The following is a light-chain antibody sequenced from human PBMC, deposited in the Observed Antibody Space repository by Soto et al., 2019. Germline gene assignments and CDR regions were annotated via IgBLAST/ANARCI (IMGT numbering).Light chain of an antibody. CDR1: SSDVGTYNL. CDR3: CSYAGSSTLV. CDR2: EDT. Sequence: QSVLTQPASVSGSPGQSITISCTGTSSDVGTYNLVSWYQQHPGKAPKLMIYEDTKRPSGVSNRFSGSKSGNTASLTSSGVQAEDESDYYCCSYAGSSTLVFGGGTKVTVL. J-gene: IGLJ3*02. V-gene: IGLV2-23*01.